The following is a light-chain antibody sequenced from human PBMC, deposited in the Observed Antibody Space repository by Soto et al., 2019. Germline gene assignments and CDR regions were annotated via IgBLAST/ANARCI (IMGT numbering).Light chain of an antibody. CDR2: GAS. CDR3: QQNDKCPLT. Sequence: ETAMTQSPATLSVSPGERATLSCRASQSISSMLAWYHHKPGQAPKLLIYGASTRASGIPSRFSGSGSGTEFTLTISSLQSEDFAVYYCQQNDKCPLTFGGGTKVDI. V-gene: IGKV3D-15*01. J-gene: IGKJ4*01. CDR1: QSISSM.